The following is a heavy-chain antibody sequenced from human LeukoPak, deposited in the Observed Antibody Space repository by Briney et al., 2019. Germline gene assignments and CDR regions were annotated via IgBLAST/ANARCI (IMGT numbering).Heavy chain of an antibody. CDR1: KFRFSAYW. CDR3: ARVLTGSWDWFDP. D-gene: IGHD2-8*02. V-gene: IGHV3-74*01. CDR2: INSVGSRT. Sequence: GGSLRLSCAASKFRFSAYWMHWVRQAPGKGLVWVSRINSVGSRTNYADSVKGRFTISRDNAKNTLYLQMNSLRAEDTAVYYCARVLTGSWDWFDPWGQGTLVTVSS. J-gene: IGHJ5*02.